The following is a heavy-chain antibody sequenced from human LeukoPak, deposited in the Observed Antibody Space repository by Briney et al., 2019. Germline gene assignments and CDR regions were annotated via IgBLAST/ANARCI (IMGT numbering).Heavy chain of an antibody. CDR3: ASLYYDFWSGYYTSAPLDY. J-gene: IGHJ4*02. CDR2: IYYSGST. V-gene: IGHV4-39*01. CDR1: GGSISSSSYY. D-gene: IGHD3-3*01. Sequence: PSETLSPTCTVSGGSISSSSYYWGWIRQPPGKGLEWIGSIYYSGSTYYNPSLKSRVTISVDTSKNQFSLKLSSVTAADTAVYYCASLYYDFWSGYYTSAPLDYWGQGTLVTVSS.